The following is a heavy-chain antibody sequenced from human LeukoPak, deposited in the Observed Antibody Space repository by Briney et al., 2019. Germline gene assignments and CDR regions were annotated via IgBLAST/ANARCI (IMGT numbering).Heavy chain of an antibody. CDR2: VNHSGTA. CDR3: ARVHSGYDWGQFDY. CDR1: GGSLSNYH. J-gene: IGHJ4*02. Sequence: PSETLSLTCDVFGGSLSNYHWSWIRQSPGKGREWIGEVNHSGTANYNPSLESRVIISIDPSKNQFSLKMNSVTAADRAVYFCARVHSGYDWGQFDYWGQGTLVTVSS. D-gene: IGHD5-12*01. V-gene: IGHV4-34*01.